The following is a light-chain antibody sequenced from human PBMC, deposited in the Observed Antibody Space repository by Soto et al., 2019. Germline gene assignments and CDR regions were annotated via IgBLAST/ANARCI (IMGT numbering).Light chain of an antibody. CDR1: QSLTNSF. Sequence: EFVLTPSPVVLSLSPGERASLSCRASQSLTNSFIAWYQQKPGQAPRLLIYGVSSRASGIPDRFFGSGSGTDFTLTINRLEPEDFAVYYCQQYANSPITFGQGTRLEI. CDR2: GVS. V-gene: IGKV3-20*01. CDR3: QQYANSPIT. J-gene: IGKJ5*01.